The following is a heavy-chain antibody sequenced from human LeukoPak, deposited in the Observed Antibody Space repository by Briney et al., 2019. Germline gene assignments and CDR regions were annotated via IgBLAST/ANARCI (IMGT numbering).Heavy chain of an antibody. CDR2: INWNGGST. CDR1: GFTFDDYG. CDR3: ARAGSYYTYYYYYYMDV. J-gene: IGHJ6*03. D-gene: IGHD1-26*01. V-gene: IGHV3-20*04. Sequence: GGSLRLSCAASGFTFDDYGMSWVRQAPGKGLEWVSNINWNGGSTGYADSVRGRFTISRDNAKNSLYLQMNSLRAEDTALYYCARAGSYYTYYYYYYMDVWGKGTTVTVSS.